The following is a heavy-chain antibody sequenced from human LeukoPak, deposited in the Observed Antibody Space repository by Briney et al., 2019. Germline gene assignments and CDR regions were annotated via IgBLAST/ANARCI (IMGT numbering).Heavy chain of an antibody. CDR2: ITNSGTNT. J-gene: IGHJ4*02. Sequence: GGSLRLPCEASGFTFSSYAMSWVRQAPGKGLEWVSVITNSGTNTYSADSVKGRFTISRDNPKNTLYLQMNSLRAEDTAVYYCAKAPKGYCSGSSCYPLDDWGQGSLVTVSS. V-gene: IGHV3-23*01. CDR1: GFTFSSYA. D-gene: IGHD2-15*01. CDR3: AKAPKGYCSGSSCYPLDD.